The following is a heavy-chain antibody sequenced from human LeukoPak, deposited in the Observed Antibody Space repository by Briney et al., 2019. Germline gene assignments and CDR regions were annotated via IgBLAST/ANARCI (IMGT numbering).Heavy chain of an antibody. J-gene: IGHJ6*02. CDR1: GGSFSGYY. CDR2: INHSGST. Sequence: SETLSLTCAVYGGSFSGYYWSWIRQPPGKGLEWIGEINHSGSTNYNPSLKSRVTISVDTSKNQFSLKLSSVTAADTAVYYCARTLRFVEWLLSGPVASGMDVWGQGTTVTVSS. CDR3: ARTLRFVEWLLSGPVASGMDV. V-gene: IGHV4-34*01. D-gene: IGHD3-3*01.